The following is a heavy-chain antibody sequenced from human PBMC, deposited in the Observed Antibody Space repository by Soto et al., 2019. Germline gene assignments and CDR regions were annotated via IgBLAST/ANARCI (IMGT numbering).Heavy chain of an antibody. J-gene: IGHJ6*02. D-gene: IGHD3-3*01. Sequence: GGSLRLSCAASGFTFSSYGMHWVRQAPGKGLEWVAVISYDGSNKYYADSVKGRFTISRDNSKNTLYLQMNSLRAEDTAVYYCARDATYYDFWSGYYIAYYYGMDVWGQGTTVTVSS. CDR3: ARDATYYDFWSGYYIAYYYGMDV. V-gene: IGHV3-30*03. CDR1: GFTFSSYG. CDR2: ISYDGSNK.